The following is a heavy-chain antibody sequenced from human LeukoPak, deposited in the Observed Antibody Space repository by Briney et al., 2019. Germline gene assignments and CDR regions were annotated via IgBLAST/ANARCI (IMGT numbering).Heavy chain of an antibody. V-gene: IGHV4-34*01. J-gene: IGHJ5*02. Sequence: KPSETLSLTCAVYGGSFSGYYWSWIRQPPGKGLEWIGEINHSGSTNYNPSLKSRVTISVDTSKNQFSLKLSSVTAADTAVYYCARVWTGLRYFDWLPVGDWFDPWGQGTLVTVSS. CDR3: ARVWTGLRYFDWLPVGDWFDP. D-gene: IGHD3-9*01. CDR2: INHSGST. CDR1: GGSFSGYY.